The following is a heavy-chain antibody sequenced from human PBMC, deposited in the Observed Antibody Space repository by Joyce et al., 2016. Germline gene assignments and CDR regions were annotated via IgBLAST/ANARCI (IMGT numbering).Heavy chain of an antibody. CDR2: IYYSGST. Sequence: QLQLLGSGPGLVKPSETLSLTCTVSGASISNANSYWGWVRQTPGQGLEWVATIYYSGSTYYNPSLKTRITTSVDTSKNQFSLRLLSVTAADTAVYYCSRHYGGNRVIIDSWGQGTLVTVSS. CDR1: GASISNANSY. V-gene: IGHV4-39*01. CDR3: SRHYGGNRVIIDS. D-gene: IGHD4-23*01. J-gene: IGHJ4*02.